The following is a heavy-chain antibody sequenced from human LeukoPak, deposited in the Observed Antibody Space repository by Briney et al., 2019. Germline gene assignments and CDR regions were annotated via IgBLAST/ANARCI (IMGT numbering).Heavy chain of an antibody. CDR1: GFTFNNYA. CDR3: AKHSGSASWYRFDY. J-gene: IGHJ4*02. Sequence: GGSLRLSCATSGFTFNNYAMSWVRQAPGKGLEWVSTITGSGGSTYYADSVKGRSTISRDNSKDTLYLQMDSLRAEDTAVYYCAKHSGSASWYRFDYWGQGTLVTVSS. D-gene: IGHD2-2*01. V-gene: IGHV3-23*01. CDR2: ITGSGGST.